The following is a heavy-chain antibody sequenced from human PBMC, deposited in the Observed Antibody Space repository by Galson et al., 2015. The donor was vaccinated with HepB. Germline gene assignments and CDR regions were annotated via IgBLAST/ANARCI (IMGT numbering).Heavy chain of an antibody. CDR3: ARGSEYNYGPFDL. CDR1: TFIFSTYS. D-gene: IGHD3-10*01. CDR2: ISSSSTTI. J-gene: IGHJ4*02. Sequence: SLRLSCAASTFIFSTYSMNWVRQAPGKGLEWVSYISSSSTTIYYADSVKGRFTISRDNAKNSLYLQMNSLRVEDTAVYYCARGSEYNYGPFDLWGQGILVAVSS. V-gene: IGHV3-48*04.